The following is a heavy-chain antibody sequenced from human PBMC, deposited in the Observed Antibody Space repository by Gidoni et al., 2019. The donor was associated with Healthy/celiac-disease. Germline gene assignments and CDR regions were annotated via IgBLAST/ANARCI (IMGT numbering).Heavy chain of an antibody. CDR2: IYYSGST. Sequence: QLQLQESGPGLVKPSETLSLTCTVSGGSISSSSYYWGWIRPPPGKGLEWIGSIYYSGSTYYNPSLKSRVTISVDTSKNQFSLKLSSVTAADTAVYYCARSLLYGSGSYYNGAFDIWGQGTMVTVSS. J-gene: IGHJ3*02. V-gene: IGHV4-39*07. CDR3: ARSLLYGSGSYYNGAFDI. D-gene: IGHD3-10*01. CDR1: GGSISSSSYY.